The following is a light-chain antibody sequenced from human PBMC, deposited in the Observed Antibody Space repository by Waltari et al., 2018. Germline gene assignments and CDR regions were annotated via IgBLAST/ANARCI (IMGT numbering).Light chain of an antibody. J-gene: IGKJ3*01. CDR3: QQYYSIPIT. V-gene: IGKV4-1*01. CDR2: WVS. CDR1: QSVLYSSNNKNY. Sequence: DIVMTQSPDSLAVSLGERATINCKSSQSVLYSSNNKNYLAWYQQKPGQPPKLLIYWVSTRESGVPDRFSGSGSGTDFTLTISSLQAEDVAVYYCQQYYSIPITFGPGTKVDIK.